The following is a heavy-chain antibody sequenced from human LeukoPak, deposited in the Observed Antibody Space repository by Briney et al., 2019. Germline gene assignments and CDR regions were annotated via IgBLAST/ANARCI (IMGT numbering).Heavy chain of an antibody. D-gene: IGHD3-10*01. CDR1: GGSISSGDYY. V-gene: IGHV4-30-4*01. CDR2: IYYSGST. Sequence: SETLSLTCTVSGGSISSGDYYWSWIRQPPGKGREWIGYIYYSGSTYYNPSLKSRVTISVDTSKNQFSLKLSSVTAADTAVYYCAKENQWFGELFRSEYFQHWGQGTLVTVSS. CDR3: AKENQWFGELFRSEYFQH. J-gene: IGHJ1*01.